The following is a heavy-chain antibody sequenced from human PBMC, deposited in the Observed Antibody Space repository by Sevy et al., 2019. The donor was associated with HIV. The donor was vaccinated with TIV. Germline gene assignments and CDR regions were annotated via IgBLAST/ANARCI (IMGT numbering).Heavy chain of an antibody. CDR1: GFTFSYYT. Sequence: GGFLRLSCAASGFTFSYYTMNWVRQAPGKGLEWVSSISSGSSYIFYADSMKGRFTVSRDNAKNSLFLQMNSLRDEDTATSYCARSTDYYDNSGYDSWGRGTLVTVSS. CDR3: ARSTDYYDNSGYDS. V-gene: IGHV3-21*03. CDR2: ISSGSSYI. J-gene: IGHJ4*02. D-gene: IGHD3-22*01.